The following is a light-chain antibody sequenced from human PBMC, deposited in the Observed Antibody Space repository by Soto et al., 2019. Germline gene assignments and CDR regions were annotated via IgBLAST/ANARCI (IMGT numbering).Light chain of an antibody. J-gene: IGLJ3*02. CDR1: YNL. CDR3: CSYTGNRRL. V-gene: IGLV2-23*02. CDR2: EVN. Sequence: QSVLTQPASVSGSPGQSITISCTGTYNLVSWYQQHPGKAPKLMIFEVNKRPSGVSYRFSGSKSGNTASLTISALQAEDEADYFCCSYTGNRRLFGGWTKVTVL.